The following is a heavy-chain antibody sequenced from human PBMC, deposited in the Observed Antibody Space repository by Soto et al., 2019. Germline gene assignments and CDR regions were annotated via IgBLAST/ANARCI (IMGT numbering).Heavy chain of an antibody. D-gene: IGHD6-13*01. CDR2: ISGSGGSI. V-gene: IGHV3-23*01. J-gene: IGHJ4*02. CDR1: GFTFGIYA. CDR3: ARVAPEYSSTPRRFDF. Sequence: GGSLRLSCAASGFTFGIYAMSWVRQAPGKGLEWVSSISGSGGSIYYAHSVKGRFTISRDKTKNTLDLQMNSLRAEDTAVYHCARVAPEYSSTPRRFDFWGQGTLVTVSS.